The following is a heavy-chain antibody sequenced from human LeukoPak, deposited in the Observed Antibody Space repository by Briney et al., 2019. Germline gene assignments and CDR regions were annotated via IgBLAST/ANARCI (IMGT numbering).Heavy chain of an antibody. J-gene: IGHJ3*02. CDR3: ARANGVSAAFDM. Sequence: ASVKVSCKASGGTFSSYAISWVRQAPGQGLEWMGRIIPIFGTANYAQKFQGRVTITTDESTSTAYIEVSSLRSEDTAVYYCARANGVSAAFDMGGQGTMVTVSS. D-gene: IGHD2-8*01. CDR2: IIPIFGTA. CDR1: GGTFSSYA. V-gene: IGHV1-69*05.